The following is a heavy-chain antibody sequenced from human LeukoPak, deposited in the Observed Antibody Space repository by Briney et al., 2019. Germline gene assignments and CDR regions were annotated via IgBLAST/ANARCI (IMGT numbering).Heavy chain of an antibody. D-gene: IGHD3-10*01. CDR2: IYYRGSP. CDR3: ARVLWFGEYIHRFDY. CDR1: GFTFGNYA. V-gene: IGHV4-38-2*01. J-gene: IGHJ4*02. Sequence: PGGSLRLSCAASGFTFGNYAMSWVRQPPGKGLEWVATIYYRGSPYYNPSLKGRVTISKDTSKNQFSLNLSSVTAADTAVYYCARVLWFGEYIHRFDYWGQGTLVTVSS.